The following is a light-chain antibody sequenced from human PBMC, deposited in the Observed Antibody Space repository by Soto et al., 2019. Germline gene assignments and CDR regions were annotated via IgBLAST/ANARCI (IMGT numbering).Light chain of an antibody. CDR3: QQYYSYPYT. CDR2: ATS. Sequence: IRMTQSPSSLSASTGDRVTITCRASQGISSYLAWYQQKPGKAPKLLIYATSTMQSGVPSRFSGSGSGTDFTLTISCLQSEDFATYYGQQYYSYPYTFGQGTKLEIK. CDR1: QGISSY. V-gene: IGKV1-8*01. J-gene: IGKJ2*01.